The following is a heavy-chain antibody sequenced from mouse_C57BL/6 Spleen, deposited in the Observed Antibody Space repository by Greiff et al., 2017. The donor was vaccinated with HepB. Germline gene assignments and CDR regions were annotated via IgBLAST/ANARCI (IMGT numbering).Heavy chain of an antibody. V-gene: IGHV3-6*01. D-gene: IGHD1-1*01. CDR1: GYSITSGYY. Sequence: EVQRVESGPGLVKPSQSLSLTCSVTGYSITSGYYWNWIRQFPGNKLEWMGYISYDGSNNYNPSLKNRISITRDTSKNQFFLKLNSVTTEDTATYYCAREGNYYGLDYWGQGTTLTVSS. J-gene: IGHJ2*01. CDR3: AREGNYYGLDY. CDR2: ISYDGSN.